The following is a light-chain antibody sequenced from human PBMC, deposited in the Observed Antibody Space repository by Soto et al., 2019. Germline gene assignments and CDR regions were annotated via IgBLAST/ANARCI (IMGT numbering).Light chain of an antibody. Sequence: QSVLTQPASVSGSPGQSITISCTGTSSDVGGYNYVSWYQQHPGKAPKLMIYDVSNRPSGVSNRFSGSKSGNTASLTISGLQAEHEADYYCSSYTSSSTLVVVGGGTQLTVL. CDR1: SSDVGGYNY. CDR2: DVS. CDR3: SSYTSSSTLVV. J-gene: IGLJ2*01. V-gene: IGLV2-14*01.